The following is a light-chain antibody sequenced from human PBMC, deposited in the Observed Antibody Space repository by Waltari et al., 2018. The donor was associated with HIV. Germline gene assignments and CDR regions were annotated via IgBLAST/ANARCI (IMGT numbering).Light chain of an antibody. V-gene: IGLV2-23*02. J-gene: IGLJ3*02. CDR2: EVS. CDR3: CSYAGSSTWV. Sequence: QSALTQPASVSGSLGQSITISCTGTSSDVGTYTLVSWYQQHPGKAPKPMIYEVSKRPSGVSNRFSGSKSCHTASLTISGRQAEDEADYYCCSYAGSSTWVFGRGTKLTVL. CDR1: SSDVGTYTL.